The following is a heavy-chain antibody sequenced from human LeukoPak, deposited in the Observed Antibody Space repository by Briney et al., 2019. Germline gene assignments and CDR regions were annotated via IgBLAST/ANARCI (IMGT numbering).Heavy chain of an antibody. Sequence: SVKVCCKASGGTFSSYAISWVRQAAGQRLEWMGGIIPIFGTANYAQKFKGRVTITADKSTSTAYMELSRLRSEETAVYYCARYRGYSGYVGGWFDYWGQGTLGTVSS. J-gene: IGHJ4*02. CDR2: IIPIFGTA. CDR3: ARYRGYSGYVGGWFDY. V-gene: IGHV1-69*06. CDR1: GGTFSSYA. D-gene: IGHD5-12*01.